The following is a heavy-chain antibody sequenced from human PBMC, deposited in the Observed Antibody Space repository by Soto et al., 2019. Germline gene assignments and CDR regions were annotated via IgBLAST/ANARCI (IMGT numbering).Heavy chain of an antibody. CDR1: GFTFSSHV. CDR3: AKGYDSSWWEGY. CDR2: INTNGGST. D-gene: IGHD6-13*01. J-gene: IGHJ4*02. Sequence: EVQVLESGGGLVQPGGSLRLSCVASGFTFSSHVMTWVRQAPGKGLEWVSSINTNGGSTYYAESVKGRFTISRDNSRNTLSLQMSSLRAEDPAVYYCAKGYDSSWWEGYWGQGTLVTVSS. V-gene: IGHV3-23*01.